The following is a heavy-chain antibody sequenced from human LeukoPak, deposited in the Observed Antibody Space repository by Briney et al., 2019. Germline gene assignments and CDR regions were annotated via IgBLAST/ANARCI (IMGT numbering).Heavy chain of an antibody. J-gene: IGHJ4*02. CDR1: GFTLSSYE. CDR2: IDYSGGDT. Sequence: GGSLRLSCTASGFTLSSYEMSWIRQAPGKGLEWVSSIDYSGGDTHYADSVKGRFTISRDNSKNTLYLQMNSLRAEDTAVYYCAKSLYSSSYGDYFDYWGQGTLVTVSS. CDR3: AKSLYSSSYGDYFDY. V-gene: IGHV3-23*01. D-gene: IGHD6-13*01.